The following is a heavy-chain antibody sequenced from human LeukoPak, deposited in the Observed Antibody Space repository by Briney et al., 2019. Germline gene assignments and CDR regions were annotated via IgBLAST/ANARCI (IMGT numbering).Heavy chain of an antibody. D-gene: IGHD2-2*02. V-gene: IGHV3-15*01. CDR3: TTALSGYCSSTSCYTVDY. CDR1: GFTFSNAW. CDR2: IKSKTDGGTT. J-gene: IGHJ4*02. Sequence: GWSLRLSCAASGFTFSNAWMSWVRQAPGKGLEWVGRIKSKTDGGTTDYAAPVKGRFTISRDDSKNTLCLQMNSLKTEDTAVYYCTTALSGYCSSTSCYTVDYWGQGTLVTVSS.